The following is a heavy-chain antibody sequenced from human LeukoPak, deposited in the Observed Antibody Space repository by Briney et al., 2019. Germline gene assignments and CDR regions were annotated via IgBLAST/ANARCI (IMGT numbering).Heavy chain of an antibody. J-gene: IGHJ4*02. CDR1: GFTFHDHG. CDR2: LNWNGDNT. Sequence: GGSLRLSCAASGFTFHDHGMSWVRQAPGKGLEWVSALNWNGDNTGYAASVKGRFTISRDNAKKSLYLQLNSLTAEDTAYYYCAREEGPYFDCWGQGXLVTVS. V-gene: IGHV3-20*04. CDR3: AREEGPYFDC.